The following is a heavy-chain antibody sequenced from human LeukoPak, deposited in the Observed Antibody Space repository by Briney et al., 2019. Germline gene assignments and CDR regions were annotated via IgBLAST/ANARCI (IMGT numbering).Heavy chain of an antibody. CDR2: IWYDGSKT. CDR3: AKEVGPDLGA. D-gene: IGHD1-26*01. J-gene: IGHJ4*02. CDR1: GFNFRSYA. Sequence: GGSLRLSCGGSGFNFRSYAIHWVRRPPGKGLEWVAVIWYDGSKTYYAESVKGRFTISRDNSNNMAYLQMSSLRVEDTAVYFCAKEVGPDLGAWGQGTLVTVSS. V-gene: IGHV3-33*06.